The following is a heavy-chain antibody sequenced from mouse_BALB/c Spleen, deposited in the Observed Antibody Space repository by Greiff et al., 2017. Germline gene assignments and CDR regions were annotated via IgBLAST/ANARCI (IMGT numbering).Heavy chain of an antibody. Sequence: EVQGVESGGGLVKPGGSLKLSCAASGFTFSSYAMYWVRQTPEKRLEWVATISDGGSYTYYPDSVKGRFTISRDNAKNNLYLQMSSLKSEDTAMYYCARDKGYGNYWFAYWGQGTLVTVSA. J-gene: IGHJ3*01. CDR1: GFTFSSYA. V-gene: IGHV5-4*02. CDR2: ISDGGSYT. CDR3: ARDKGYGNYWFAY. D-gene: IGHD2-1*01.